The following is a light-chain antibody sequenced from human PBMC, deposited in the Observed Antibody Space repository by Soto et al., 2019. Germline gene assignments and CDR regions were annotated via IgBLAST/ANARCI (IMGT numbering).Light chain of an antibody. CDR1: QSVSSSY. CDR3: QKRSNWPLT. CDR2: DAS. V-gene: IGKV3-11*01. Sequence: EIVLTQSPGTLSLSPGEIATLSCRASQSVSSSYLAWYQQKPGQAPRLLIYDASNRATGIPARFSGSGSGTDFTLTISSLEPEDFAVYYCQKRSNWPLTCGQGTRREIK. J-gene: IGKJ5*01.